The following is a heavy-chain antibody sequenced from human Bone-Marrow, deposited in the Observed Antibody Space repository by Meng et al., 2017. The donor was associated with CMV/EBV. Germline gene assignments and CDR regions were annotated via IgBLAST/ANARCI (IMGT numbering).Heavy chain of an antibody. CDR3: AADPDPDYDILTGYYYGMDV. CDR1: GFTFTSSA. CDR2: IVVGSGNT. J-gene: IGHJ6*02. V-gene: IGHV1-58*01. Sequence: SVKVSCKASGFTFTSSAVQWVRQARGQRLEWIGWIVVGSGNTNYAQKFQERVTITRDMSTSTAYMELSSLRSEDTAVYYCAADPDPDYDILTGYYYGMDVWGQGTTVIVSS. D-gene: IGHD3-9*01.